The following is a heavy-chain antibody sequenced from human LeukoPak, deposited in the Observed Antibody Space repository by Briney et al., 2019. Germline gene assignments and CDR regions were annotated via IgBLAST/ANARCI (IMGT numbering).Heavy chain of an antibody. CDR1: GFTFDDYA. V-gene: IGHV3-9*01. J-gene: IGHJ4*02. CDR2: ISWNSGSI. CDR3: AKDISDEGSFDY. D-gene: IGHD3-10*01. Sequence: PGGSLRLSCAASGFTFDDYAMHWVRQAPGKGLERVSGISWNSGSIGYADSVKGRFTISRDNAKNSLYLQMNSLRAEDTALYYCAKDISDEGSFDYWGQGTLVTVSS.